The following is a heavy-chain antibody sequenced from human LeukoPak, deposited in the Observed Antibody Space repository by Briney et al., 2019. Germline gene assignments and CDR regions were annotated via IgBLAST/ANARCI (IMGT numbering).Heavy chain of an antibody. CDR2: IYYSGST. J-gene: IGHJ3*02. D-gene: IGHD6-19*01. Sequence: SETLSLTCTVSGGSTSSYYWSWIRQPPGKGLEWIGSIYYSGSTNYNPSLKSRVTISVDTSKNQFSLKLSSVTAADTAVYYCARVKGSSGWYDAFDIWGQGTMVTVSS. CDR3: ARVKGSSGWYDAFDI. CDR1: GGSTSSYY. V-gene: IGHV4-59*01.